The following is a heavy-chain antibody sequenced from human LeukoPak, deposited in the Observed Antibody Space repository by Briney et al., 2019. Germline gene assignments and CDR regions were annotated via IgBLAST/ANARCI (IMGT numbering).Heavy chain of an antibody. J-gene: IGHJ4*02. V-gene: IGHV1-2*02. CDR3: AREGGGYSYGPFDY. D-gene: IGHD5-18*01. CDR1: GYTFTGYY. Sequence: ASVKVSCKASGYTFTGYYMHWVRQARGQGLEWMGWINPNSGGTNYAQKFQGRVTMARDTSISTAYMELSRLRSDDTAVYYCAREGGGYSYGPFDYWGQGTLVTVSS. CDR2: INPNSGGT.